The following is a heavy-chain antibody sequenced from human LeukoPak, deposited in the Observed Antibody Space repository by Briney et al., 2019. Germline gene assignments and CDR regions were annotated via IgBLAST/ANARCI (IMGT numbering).Heavy chain of an antibody. Sequence: SETLSLTCTVSGGSISSYYWSWIRQPAGKGLEWIGRIYTSGSTNYNPSLKSRVTMSVDTSKNQFSLKLSSVTAADTAVYYCAIPLLRYYYDSSGYYPAAFDIWGQGTMVTVSS. CDR2: IYTSGST. J-gene: IGHJ3*02. V-gene: IGHV4-4*07. D-gene: IGHD3-22*01. CDR1: GGSISSYY. CDR3: AIPLLRYYYDSSGYYPAAFDI.